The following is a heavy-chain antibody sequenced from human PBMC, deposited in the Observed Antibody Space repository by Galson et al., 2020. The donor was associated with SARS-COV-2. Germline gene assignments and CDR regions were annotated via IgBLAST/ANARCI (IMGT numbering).Heavy chain of an antibody. CDR3: ARESIAAAGYYYYGMDV. Sequence: ASVKVYCKASGYTFTGYYMHWVRQAPGQGPEWMGWINPNSGGTNYAQKIQGRVTMTRDTSISTAYMELSRLRSDDTAVYYCARESIAAAGYYYYGMDVWGQGTTVTVSS. J-gene: IGHJ6*02. D-gene: IGHD6-13*01. CDR2: INPNSGGT. CDR1: GYTFTGYY. V-gene: IGHV1-2*02.